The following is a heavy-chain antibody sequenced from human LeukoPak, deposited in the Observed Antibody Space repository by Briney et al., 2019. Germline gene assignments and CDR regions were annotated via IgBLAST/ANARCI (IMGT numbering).Heavy chain of an antibody. CDR1: GFTVSSNS. V-gene: IGHV3-53*01. CDR3: ARDVRVGTSLSRGYYCYYYMDV. J-gene: IGHJ6*03. Sequence: GGSLRLSCTVSGFTVSSNSMSWVRQAPGEGLEWVSFIYSGGNTHYSDSVKGRYTISRDNAKNTLYLQMNSLRAEDTAVYYCARDVRVGTSLSRGYYCYYYMDVWGKGTTVTISS. CDR2: IYSGGNT. D-gene: IGHD2-2*01.